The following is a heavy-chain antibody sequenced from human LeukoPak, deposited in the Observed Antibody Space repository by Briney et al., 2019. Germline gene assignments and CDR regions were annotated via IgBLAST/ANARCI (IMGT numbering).Heavy chain of an antibody. CDR2: IHTSGST. CDR3: ARGPVYYGSGSYYNPPDY. Sequence: SETLSLTCTVSGGSISSYYWNWIRQPAGKGLEWIGRIHTSGSTNYNPSLKSRVTMSVDTSKNQFSLKLSSVTAADTAVYYCARGPVYYGSGSYYNPPDYWGRGTLVTVSS. CDR1: GGSISSYY. J-gene: IGHJ4*02. V-gene: IGHV4-4*07. D-gene: IGHD3-10*01.